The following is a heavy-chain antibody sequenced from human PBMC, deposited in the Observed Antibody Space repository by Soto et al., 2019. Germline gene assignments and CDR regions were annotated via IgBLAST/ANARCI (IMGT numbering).Heavy chain of an antibody. CDR2: ISAYNGNT. CDR1: GYTFTSYG. V-gene: IGHV1-18*01. Sequence: QVQLVQSGAEVKKPGASVKVSCKASGYTFTSYGISWVRQAPGQGLEWMGWISAYNGNTNYAQKLQGRVTMTTDTSTSTAYMELRSLRSDATAVYYCARGGRYFDYYYYYGMDVWGQGTTVTVSS. D-gene: IGHD3-9*01. CDR3: ARGGRYFDYYYYYGMDV. J-gene: IGHJ6*02.